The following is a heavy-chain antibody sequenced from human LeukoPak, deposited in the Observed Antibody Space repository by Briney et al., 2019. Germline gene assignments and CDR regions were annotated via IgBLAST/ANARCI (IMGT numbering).Heavy chain of an antibody. CDR1: GYSFTSYW. CDR3: ARLASGRVHYGXXVGY. Sequence: GESLKISCKGSGYSFTSYWIGWVRQMPGKGLEWMGIIYPGDSDTRYSPSFQGQVTISADKSISTAYLQWSSLKASDTAMYYCARLASGRVHYGXXVGYWGXGTLVTVSS. CDR2: IYPGDSDT. V-gene: IGHV5-51*01. J-gene: IGHJ4*02. D-gene: IGHD4-17*01.